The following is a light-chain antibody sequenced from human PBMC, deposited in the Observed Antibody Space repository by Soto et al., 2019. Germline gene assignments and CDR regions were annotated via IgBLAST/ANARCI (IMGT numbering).Light chain of an antibody. CDR2: KAS. J-gene: IGKJ1*01. CDR3: QHYNTYTWT. Sequence: DIQMTQSPSTLSASVLDRVTITCRASQTISTYLAWYQQKPGKAPKLLIYKASSLGSGVPSRFSGSGSGTDFTLTISSLQPDDSATYYCQHYNTYTWTFGLGTTVDI. V-gene: IGKV1-5*03. CDR1: QTISTY.